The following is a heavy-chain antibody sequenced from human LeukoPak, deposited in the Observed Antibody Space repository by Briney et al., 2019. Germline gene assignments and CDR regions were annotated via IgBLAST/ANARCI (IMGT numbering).Heavy chain of an antibody. D-gene: IGHD3-10*01. J-gene: IGHJ6*02. V-gene: IGHV3-64*01. Sequence: GGSLRLSCAASGFTFSSYAMHWVRQAPGKGLEYVSAISSNGGSTYYANSVKGRFTISRDNSKNTLYLQMGSLRAEDMAVYYCARDALLWFGELLSLGMDVWGQGTTVTVSS. CDR1: GFTFSSYA. CDR2: ISSNGGST. CDR3: ARDALLWFGELLSLGMDV.